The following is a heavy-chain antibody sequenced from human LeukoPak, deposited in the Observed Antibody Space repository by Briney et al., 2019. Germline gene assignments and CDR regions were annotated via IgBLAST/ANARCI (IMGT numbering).Heavy chain of an antibody. D-gene: IGHD2-2*01. V-gene: IGHV3-9*01. Sequence: GWSLRLSCAVSGFTFDDYAMHWVRQVPGKGLEWVSGINWNSDSIGYADSVKGRFTTSRDNAKNSLYLQMNNLRAEDTAVYYCARPRGCGSARCNNFDSWGQGTLVTVSS. CDR3: ARPRGCGSARCNNFDS. CDR2: INWNSDSI. J-gene: IGHJ4*02. CDR1: GFTFDDYA.